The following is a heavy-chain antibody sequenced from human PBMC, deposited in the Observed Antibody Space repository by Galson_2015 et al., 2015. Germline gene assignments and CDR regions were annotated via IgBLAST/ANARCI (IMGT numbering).Heavy chain of an antibody. D-gene: IGHD3-10*01. J-gene: IGHJ6*02. CDR3: ARDYYGSGTYYYYYYGMDV. V-gene: IGHV1-3*01. Sequence: SVKVSCKASGYTFTSYAMHWVRQAPGQRLEWMGWINAGNGNTKYSQKFQGRVTITRDTSASTAYMELSSLRSEDAAVYYCARDYYGSGTYYYYYYGMDVWGQGTTVTVSS. CDR2: INAGNGNT. CDR1: GYTFTSYA.